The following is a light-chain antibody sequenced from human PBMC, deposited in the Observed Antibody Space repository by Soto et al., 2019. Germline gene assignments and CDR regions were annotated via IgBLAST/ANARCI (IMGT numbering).Light chain of an antibody. CDR1: SSDVGGYNY. V-gene: IGLV2-11*01. CDR2: DVS. J-gene: IGLJ1*01. CDR3: CSFAGSNNFPYV. Sequence: QSVLTQPRSVSGSPGQSVTISCTGTSSDVGGYNYVSWYQQRPGKAPKLMIYDVSKRPSGVPDRFSGSKSGNTASLTISGLPAEDEADYYCCSFAGSNNFPYVFATGTKLTVL.